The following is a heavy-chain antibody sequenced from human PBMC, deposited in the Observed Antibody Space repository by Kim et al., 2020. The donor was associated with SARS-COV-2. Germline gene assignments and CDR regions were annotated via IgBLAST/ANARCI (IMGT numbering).Heavy chain of an antibody. D-gene: IGHD5-12*01. Sequence: AFQGQVTISADKSISTAYLQWSSLKASDTAMYYCARHFGSDYDSGWFDPWGQGTLVTVSS. V-gene: IGHV5-51*01. CDR3: ARHFGSDYDSGWFDP. J-gene: IGHJ5*02.